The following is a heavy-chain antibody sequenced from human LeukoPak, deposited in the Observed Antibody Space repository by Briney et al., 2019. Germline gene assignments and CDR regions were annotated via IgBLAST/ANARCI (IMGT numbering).Heavy chain of an antibody. CDR1: GFTFSNYG. V-gene: IGHV3-33*01. Sequence: GRSLRLSCAASGFTFSNYGMHWVRQAPGKGLEWVAAICYNGSNKYHADSVKGRFTISRDNSKNTLYLQMNSLRAEDTAVYYCARDRNGLHDYWGQGNLVTVSS. CDR2: ICYNGSNK. J-gene: IGHJ4*02. CDR3: ARDRNGLHDY. D-gene: IGHD2-15*01.